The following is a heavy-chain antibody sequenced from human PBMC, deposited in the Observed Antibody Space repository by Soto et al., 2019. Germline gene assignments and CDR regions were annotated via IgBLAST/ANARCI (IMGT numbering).Heavy chain of an antibody. CDR3: ARGPYYYGSGSYYNWFDT. CDR1: GGSFSGYY. Sequence: SETLSLTCAVYGGSFSGYYWSWIRQPPGKGLEWIGEINHSGSTNYNPSLKSRVTISVDTSKNQFSLKLSSVTAADTAVYYCARGPYYYGSGSYYNWFDTWGQGTLVTVSS. D-gene: IGHD3-10*01. CDR2: INHSGST. V-gene: IGHV4-34*01. J-gene: IGHJ5*02.